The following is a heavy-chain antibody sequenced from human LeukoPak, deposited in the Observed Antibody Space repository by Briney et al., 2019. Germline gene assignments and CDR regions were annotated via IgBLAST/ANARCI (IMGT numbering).Heavy chain of an antibody. Sequence: ASVKVSCKASGYTFTSYYMHWVRQAPGQGLEWMGIINPSGGSTSYAQKFQGRVTMTRDTTTSTVYMELSSLRSEDTAVYYCARATVTTDAFDIWGQGTMVTVSS. CDR3: ARATVTTDAFDI. CDR1: GYTFTSYY. V-gene: IGHV1-46*01. CDR2: INPSGGST. J-gene: IGHJ3*02. D-gene: IGHD4-17*01.